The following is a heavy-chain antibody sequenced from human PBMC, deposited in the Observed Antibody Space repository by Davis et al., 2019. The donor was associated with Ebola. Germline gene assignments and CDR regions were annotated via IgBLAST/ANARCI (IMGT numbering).Heavy chain of an antibody. D-gene: IGHD3-10*01. CDR3: ARGGGFGGYGMDV. Sequence: MPSETLSLTCAVSGGSISSSNWWTWVRQPPGKGLEWIGEFYHSGSTNYNPSLKSRVSISVDKSKNQFSLKLSSVTAADTAVYYCARGGGFGGYGMDVWGQGTTVTVSS. CDR1: GGSISSSNW. V-gene: IGHV4-4*02. CDR2: FYHSGST. J-gene: IGHJ6*02.